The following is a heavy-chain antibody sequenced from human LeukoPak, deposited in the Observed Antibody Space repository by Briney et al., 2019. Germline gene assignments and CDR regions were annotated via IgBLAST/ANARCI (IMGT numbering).Heavy chain of an antibody. V-gene: IGHV3-23*01. J-gene: IGHJ5*02. Sequence: GGSLRLSCAASRFTFSSYAMSWVRQAPGKGLECVLAISGSGGSTYYADSVKGRFTISRDNSKSPLYLQMNSLRAEDTAVYYGAKAVPTIAARLCWFDPWGQGTLVTVSS. D-gene: IGHD6-6*01. CDR1: RFTFSSYA. CDR3: AKAVPTIAARLCWFDP. CDR2: ISGSGGST.